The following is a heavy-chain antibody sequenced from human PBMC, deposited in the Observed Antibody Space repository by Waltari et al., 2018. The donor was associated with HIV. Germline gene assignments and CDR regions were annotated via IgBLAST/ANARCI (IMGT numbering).Heavy chain of an antibody. Sequence: QVQLVQSGAEVKKPGSSVKVSCKGSGGAFSSYTINWVRKAPGQGLEWLGRIIPMSNTPNNAQKFQGRVTITADKSTSTAYMELTSLRSDDTAVYYCASARETMGVDFDSWGLGTLVTVSS. CDR2: IIPMSNTP. CDR1: GGAFSSYT. CDR3: ASARETMGVDFDS. V-gene: IGHV1-69*08. J-gene: IGHJ4*02. D-gene: IGHD3-16*01.